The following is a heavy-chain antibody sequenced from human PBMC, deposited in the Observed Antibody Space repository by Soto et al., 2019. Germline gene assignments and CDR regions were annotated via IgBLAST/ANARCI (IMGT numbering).Heavy chain of an antibody. Sequence: QVQLQESGPGLVKPSGTLSLTCTVSGGSISSDCWNWIRQPPGKGLEWIGYSHSGSTTYSASLRSRVTISVDTSKNQFSLKLSSVTAADTAVYFCARHDGSRSTDYWGQGTLVTVSS. CDR3: ARHDGSRSTDY. D-gene: IGHD3-10*01. CDR2: SHSGST. J-gene: IGHJ4*02. V-gene: IGHV4-59*08. CDR1: GGSISSDC.